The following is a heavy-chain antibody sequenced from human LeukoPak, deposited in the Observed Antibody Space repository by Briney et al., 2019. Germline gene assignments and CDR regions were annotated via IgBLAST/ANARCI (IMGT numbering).Heavy chain of an antibody. D-gene: IGHD3-10*01. Sequence: PSETLSLTCTVSGGSISSYYWSWIRQPAGKGLEWIGRIYISGSTNCNPSLKSRVTMSVDTSKNQFSLKLSSVTAADTAVYYCARYGSGSSEHGNRFDPWGQGTLVTVSS. J-gene: IGHJ5*02. V-gene: IGHV4-4*07. CDR2: IYISGST. CDR3: ARYGSGSSEHGNRFDP. CDR1: GGSISSYY.